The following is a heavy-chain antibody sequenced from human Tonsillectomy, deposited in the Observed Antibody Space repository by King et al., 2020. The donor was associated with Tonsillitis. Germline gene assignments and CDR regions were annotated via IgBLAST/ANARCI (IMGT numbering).Heavy chain of an antibody. Sequence: QLVQSGPEVKKPGTSVKVSCKASGFTFTSSAMQWVRQARGQRLEWIGWIVVGSGNTNYAQKFQERVTITRDMSTSTAYMELSSLRSEDTAVYYCAADPHSDYGDYPHRYYYGMDVWGQGTTVTVSS. V-gene: IGHV1-58*02. CDR3: AADPHSDYGDYPHRYYYGMDV. CDR2: IVVGSGNT. D-gene: IGHD4-17*01. J-gene: IGHJ6*02. CDR1: GFTFTSSA.